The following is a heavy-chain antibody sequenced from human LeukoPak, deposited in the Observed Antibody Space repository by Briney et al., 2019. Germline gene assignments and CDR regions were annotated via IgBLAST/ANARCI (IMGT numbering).Heavy chain of an antibody. D-gene: IGHD6-19*01. V-gene: IGHV3-53*04. J-gene: IGHJ4*02. CDR3: ARASMRQWLAIDY. Sequence: GGSLRLSCAASGFTVSSNYMSWVRQAPGKGLEWVSVIYSGGSTYYADSVKGRFTISRHNSENTLYLQMNSLRAEDTAAYYCARASMRQWLAIDYWGQGTLVTVSS. CDR2: IYSGGST. CDR1: GFTVSSNY.